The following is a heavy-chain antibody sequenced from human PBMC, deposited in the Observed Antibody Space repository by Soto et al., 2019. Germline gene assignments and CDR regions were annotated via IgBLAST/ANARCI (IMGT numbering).Heavy chain of an antibody. CDR2: IDPSAGST. V-gene: IGHV1-46*01. D-gene: IGHD2-2*01. J-gene: IGHJ6*02. CDR3: ASPQPAGVSNYSFPYGMDV. Sequence: ASVKVSCKTSGDTFSRYYIHWVRQAPGQGLEWMGIIDPSAGSTTFAQKFQGRVTMTRDTSTSTVYMEVSSLRSEDTAVYYCASPQPAGVSNYSFPYGMDVWGQGTTVTVSS. CDR1: GDTFSRYY.